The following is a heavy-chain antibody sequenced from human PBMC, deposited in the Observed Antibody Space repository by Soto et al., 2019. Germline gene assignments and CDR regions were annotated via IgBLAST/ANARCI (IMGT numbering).Heavy chain of an antibody. CDR2: ISYDGSNK. D-gene: IGHD6-19*01. CDR1: GFTFSHYG. Sequence: PGGSLRLSCAASGFTFSHYGMHWFRHSPFKGPEWVAVISYDGSNKYYADSVKGRFTISRDNSRNTLYLQMNSLRAEDTAVYYCAKDPLQYSSGWYPIDYWGQGTLVTVSS. V-gene: IGHV3-30*18. CDR3: AKDPLQYSSGWYPIDY. J-gene: IGHJ4*02.